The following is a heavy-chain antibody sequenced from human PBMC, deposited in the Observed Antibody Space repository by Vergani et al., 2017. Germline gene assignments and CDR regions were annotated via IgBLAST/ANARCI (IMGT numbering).Heavy chain of an antibody. CDR2: ISGRGGST. V-gene: IGHV3-23*04. CDR3: AKDLGIRWELPHQ. D-gene: IGHD1-26*01. J-gene: IGHJ4*02. Sequence: VQLVESGGGLVQPGGSLRLSCEASGFTFSSYAMRWVRQAPGKGLEGVSAISGRGGSTYYAESVKGRFTISRDNSKNTLYLQMNSLRAEDTAVYYCAKDLGIRWELPHQWGQGTLVTVSS. CDR1: GFTFSSYA.